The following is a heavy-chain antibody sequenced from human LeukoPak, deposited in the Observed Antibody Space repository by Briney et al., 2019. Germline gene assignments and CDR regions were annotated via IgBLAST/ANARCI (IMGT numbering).Heavy chain of an antibody. Sequence: PSQTLSLTCTVSGGSISSGGYYWSWIRQHPGKGLEWIGYIYYSGGTYYNPSLKSRVTISVDTSKNQFSLKLSSVTAADTAVYYCARGPRVFRGYSYGLSDYYYYYGMDVWGQGTTVTVSS. CDR1: GGSISSGGYY. V-gene: IGHV4-31*03. CDR3: ARGPRVFRGYSYGLSDYYYYYGMDV. D-gene: IGHD5-18*01. CDR2: IYYSGGT. J-gene: IGHJ6*02.